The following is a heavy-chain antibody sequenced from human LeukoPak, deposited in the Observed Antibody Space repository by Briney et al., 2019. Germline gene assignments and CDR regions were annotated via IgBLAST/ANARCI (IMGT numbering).Heavy chain of an antibody. CDR2: IYYSGIT. D-gene: IGHD3-22*01. CDR1: GASISSSSYY. J-gene: IGHJ5*02. CDR3: SRDLTYTMIVVDYNWFDP. V-gene: IGHV4-39*07. Sequence: SETLSLTCTVSGASISSSSYYWGWLRQPPGKGLEWIGSIYYSGITYYNPSLKSRVTISVHTSKNQFSLKLISVTAADTSVYYCSRDLTYTMIVVDYNWFDPLVQGTLLTDSS.